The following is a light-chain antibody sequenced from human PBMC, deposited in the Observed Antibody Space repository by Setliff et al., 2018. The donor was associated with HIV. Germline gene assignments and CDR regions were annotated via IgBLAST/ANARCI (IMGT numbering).Light chain of an antibody. CDR2: DVS. V-gene: IGLV2-14*03. Sequence: ALAQPASVSGSPGQSITISCAGTSSDVGGYNYVSWYQQHPGKAPKFMIYDVSNRPSGVSNRFSGSKSGNTASLTISGLQAEDEADYYCSSYTSSSTFYVFGTGTKVTVL. CDR1: SSDVGGYNY. CDR3: SSYTSSSTFYV. J-gene: IGLJ1*01.